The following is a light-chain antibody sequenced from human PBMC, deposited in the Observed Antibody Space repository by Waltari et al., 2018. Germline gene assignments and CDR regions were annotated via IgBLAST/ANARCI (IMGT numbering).Light chain of an antibody. Sequence: SSELTQDPAVSVAVAQTVRIPCQGGRVRSHSASWYQQKPGQAPVLVIYGKNNRPSGIPDRFSGSSSGNTASLTITGAQAEDEADYYCNSRDSSGNHLWVFGGGTKLTVL. CDR3: NSRDSSGNHLWV. V-gene: IGLV3-19*01. CDR2: GKN. J-gene: IGLJ3*02. CDR1: RVRSHS.